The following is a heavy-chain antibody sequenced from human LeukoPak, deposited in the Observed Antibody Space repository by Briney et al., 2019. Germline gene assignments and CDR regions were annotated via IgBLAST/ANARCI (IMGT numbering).Heavy chain of an antibody. CDR3: ARDRLLEDRDFYSYYYMDV. D-gene: IGHD1-1*01. CDR1: GGSFSGYY. CDR2: INHSGST. V-gene: IGHV4-34*01. Sequence: SETLSLTCAVYGGSFSGYYWSWIRQPPGKGLEWIGEINHSGSTNYNPSLKSRVTISVDTSKNQFSLKLSSVTAADTAVYYCARDRLLEDRDFYSYYYMDVWGKGTTVTVSS. J-gene: IGHJ6*03.